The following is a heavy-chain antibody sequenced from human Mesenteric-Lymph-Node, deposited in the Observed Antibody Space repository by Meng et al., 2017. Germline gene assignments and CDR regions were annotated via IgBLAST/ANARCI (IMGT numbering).Heavy chain of an antibody. D-gene: IGHD6-19*01. CDR3: VRSSGWVRTGFDP. CDR2: IGHSGIT. V-gene: IGHV4-39*01. CDR1: GGSISTSGYY. J-gene: IGHJ5*02. Sequence: QPQLQESGPGLVKPSEALSLTCSVSGGSISTSGYYWGWIRQPPGKGLEWIGSIGHSGITYYTPSLKSRVTVSIDTSKSQFSLNLTSVTAADTAVYYCVRSSGWVRTGFDPWGQGTLVTVSS.